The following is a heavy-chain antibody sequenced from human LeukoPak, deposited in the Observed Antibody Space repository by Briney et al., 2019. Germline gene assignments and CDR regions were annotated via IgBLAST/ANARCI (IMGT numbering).Heavy chain of an antibody. J-gene: IGHJ5*02. Sequence: PSETLSLTCTVSGGSISSSSYYWGWIRQPPGKGLEWIGYIYYSGSTNYNPSLKSRVTISVDTSKNQFSLKLSSVTAADTAVYYCAREEPITTLDPWGQGTLVTVSS. CDR2: IYYSGST. D-gene: IGHD3-22*01. CDR3: AREEPITTLDP. CDR1: GGSISSSSYY. V-gene: IGHV4-61*01.